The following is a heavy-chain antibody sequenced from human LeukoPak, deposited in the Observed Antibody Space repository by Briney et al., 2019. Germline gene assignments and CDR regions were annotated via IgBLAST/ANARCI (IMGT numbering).Heavy chain of an antibody. D-gene: IGHD3-10*01. Sequence: ATVKVSCKASGYSFTSYYMHWVRQAPGQGLEWMGIIDPSGGSTNYAQKFQGRITLTRDTSTSTVYMELSSLRSEDTAIYYCASLGSGSSPIIDFDYWGQGTLVTVSS. CDR3: ASLGSGSSPIIDFDY. V-gene: IGHV1-46*01. J-gene: IGHJ4*02. CDR1: GYSFTSYY. CDR2: IDPSGGST.